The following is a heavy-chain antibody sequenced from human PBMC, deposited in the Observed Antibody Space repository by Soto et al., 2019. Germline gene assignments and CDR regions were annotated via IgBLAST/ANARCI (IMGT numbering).Heavy chain of an antibody. J-gene: IGHJ6*02. D-gene: IGHD4-4*01. CDR2: IIPIFGTA. V-gene: IGHV1-69*14. CDR1: GGTFSSYA. Sequence: QVQLVQSGAEVKKPGSSVKVSCKASGGTFSSYAISWVRQAPGQGLEWMGGIIPIFGTANYAQKFQGRVTITGDKSMSTAYRELSSLGPEDTAVYYGAEKTLTTVPTSYYYYGRAVWGQGTTVTVPS. CDR3: AEKTLTTVPTSYYYYGRAV.